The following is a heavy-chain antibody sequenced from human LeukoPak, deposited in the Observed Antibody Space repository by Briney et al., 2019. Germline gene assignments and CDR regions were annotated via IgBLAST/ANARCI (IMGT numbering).Heavy chain of an antibody. Sequence: PSQTLSLTCTVSGGSISSGGYYWSWIRQHPGKGLEWIGYIYYSGSTYYNPSLKSRVTISVDTSKNQYSLKLSSVTAADTAVYYCARTGSIAAHPSPVSYGGTDYFDYWGQGTLVTVSS. CDR1: GGSISSGGYY. V-gene: IGHV4-31*03. CDR2: IYYSGST. J-gene: IGHJ4*02. D-gene: IGHD6-6*01. CDR3: ARTGSIAAHPSPVSYGGTDYFDY.